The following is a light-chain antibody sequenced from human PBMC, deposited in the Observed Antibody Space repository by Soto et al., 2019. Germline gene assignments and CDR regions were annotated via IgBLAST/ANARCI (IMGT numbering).Light chain of an antibody. J-gene: IGLJ1*01. V-gene: IGLV1-36*01. CDR1: SSNIGNNA. Sequence: QPVLTQPPSVSEAPRQRVTISCSGSSSNIGNNAVNWYQQLPGQAPKIVIYYDDLLTSGVSDRFSGSKSGISASLAISDLQSDDEADYYCATWDDSLNAYVFGLGTKLTVL. CDR3: ATWDDSLNAYV. CDR2: YDD.